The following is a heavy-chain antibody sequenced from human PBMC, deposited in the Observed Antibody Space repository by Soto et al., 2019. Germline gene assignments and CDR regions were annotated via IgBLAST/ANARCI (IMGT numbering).Heavy chain of an antibody. J-gene: IGHJ3*02. CDR2: IDPSDSYT. Sequence: PGESLKISCKGSGYSFTSYWISWVRQMPGKGLEWMGRIDPSDSYTNYSPSFQGHVTISADKSISTAYLQWSSLKASDTAMYYCARLGGQQLAPGAFDIWGQGTMVTVSS. CDR3: ARLGGQQLAPGAFDI. V-gene: IGHV5-10-1*01. CDR1: GYSFTSYW. D-gene: IGHD6-13*01.